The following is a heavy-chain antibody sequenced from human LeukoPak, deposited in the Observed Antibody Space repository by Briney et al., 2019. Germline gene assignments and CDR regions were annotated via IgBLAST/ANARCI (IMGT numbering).Heavy chain of an antibody. CDR3: AKSDYYDNSGYSHFDY. D-gene: IGHD3-22*01. Sequence: GGSLRLSCAASGFTFSSYAMSWVRQAPGKGLEWVSAISGSGGSTYFADSVKGRFTISRDNSKNTLYLQMNSLRAGDTAVYYCAKSDYYDNSGYSHFDYWGQGTLVTVSS. V-gene: IGHV3-23*01. CDR2: ISGSGGST. J-gene: IGHJ4*02. CDR1: GFTFSSYA.